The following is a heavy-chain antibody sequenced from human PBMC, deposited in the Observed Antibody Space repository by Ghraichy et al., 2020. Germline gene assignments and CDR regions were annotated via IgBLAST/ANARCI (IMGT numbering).Heavy chain of an antibody. V-gene: IGHV1-2*02. CDR2: INPNSGGT. J-gene: IGHJ5*02. CDR1: GYTFTGCY. Sequence: ASVKVSCKASGYTFTGCYMHWVRQAPGQGLEWMGWINPNSGGTKYAQNFQGRVTMTGDTSISTAYMELSRLRYDDTAVYYCAVGGPVGANGGWCDPWGQGTLVTVSS. D-gene: IGHD1-26*01. CDR3: AVGGPVGANGGWCDP.